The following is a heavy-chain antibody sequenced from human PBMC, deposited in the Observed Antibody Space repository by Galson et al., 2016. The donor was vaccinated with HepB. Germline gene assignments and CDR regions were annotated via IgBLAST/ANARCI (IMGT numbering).Heavy chain of an antibody. CDR2: TYYRSKWYN. Sequence: CAISGDSVSSNSAAWNWIRLSPSRGLEWLGRTYYRSKWYNDYAVSVKSRININPDTSKNQFSLQLNSVLPEDTAMYYCASGTWDSGLKWWGQGTPVTVSS. D-gene: IGHD1-26*01. CDR3: ASGTWDSGLKW. J-gene: IGHJ4*02. CDR1: GDSVSSNSAA. V-gene: IGHV6-1*01.